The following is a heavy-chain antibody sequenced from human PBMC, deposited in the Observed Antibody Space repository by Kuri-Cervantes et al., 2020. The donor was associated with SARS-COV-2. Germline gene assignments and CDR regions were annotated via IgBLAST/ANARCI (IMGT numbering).Heavy chain of an antibody. CDR1: GFTVSSNY. Sequence: GGSLRLSCAASGFTVSSNYISWVRQAPGKGLEWVSVIYSGGGTNYADSVKGRFTISRDNYKNTWYLQMNSLRAEDTAVYYCARRESWKGDFDIWGQGTMVTVSS. D-gene: IGHD1-1*01. CDR3: ARRESWKGDFDI. CDR2: IYSGGGT. V-gene: IGHV3-53*01. J-gene: IGHJ3*02.